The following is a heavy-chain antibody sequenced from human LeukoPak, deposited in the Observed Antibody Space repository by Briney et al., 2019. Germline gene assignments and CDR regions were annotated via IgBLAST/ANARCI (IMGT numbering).Heavy chain of an antibody. Sequence: GASVKVPCKASGYTFSGNYMHWVRQAPGQGLEWMGRINPNSGGTNYVQKFQGRVTMTRDTSISTAYMELSRLRSDDTAVYYCARGDDSSGPTPDYWGQGTLVTVSS. CDR2: INPNSGGT. V-gene: IGHV1-2*06. J-gene: IGHJ4*02. CDR1: GYTFSGNY. CDR3: ARGDDSSGPTPDY. D-gene: IGHD3-22*01.